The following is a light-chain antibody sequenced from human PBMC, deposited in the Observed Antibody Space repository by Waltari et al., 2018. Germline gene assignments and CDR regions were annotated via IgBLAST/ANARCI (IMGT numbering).Light chain of an antibody. J-gene: IGKJ4*01. Sequence: EIVLTQSPATLSLSPGEGATLCCRASQSVDTNLARYHPKPGQVPRFLSYDASNRATAIPARFSGSGSGADFTLLISSLEPEDFAVYYWHQRSNWPLTFGGGTKVEIK. CDR2: DAS. V-gene: IGKV3-11*01. CDR3: HQRSNWPLT. CDR1: QSVDTN.